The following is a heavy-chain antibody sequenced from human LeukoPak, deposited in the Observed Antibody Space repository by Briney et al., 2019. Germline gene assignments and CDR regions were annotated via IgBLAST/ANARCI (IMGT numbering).Heavy chain of an antibody. Sequence: GGSLRLSCAASGFSFSSFAFHWVRQAPGKGLEGVAVISSDGGNIYYADSVTGRTLISRDNSKNTLYLLFYSLKPEDTAVYYCPRDRGSTIALPSSFTFWGRGPGFTFS. CDR1: GFSFSSFA. D-gene: IGHD3-3*02. CDR2: ISSDGGNI. V-gene: IGHV3-30*04. CDR3: PRDRGSTIALPSSFTF. J-gene: IGHJ4*02.